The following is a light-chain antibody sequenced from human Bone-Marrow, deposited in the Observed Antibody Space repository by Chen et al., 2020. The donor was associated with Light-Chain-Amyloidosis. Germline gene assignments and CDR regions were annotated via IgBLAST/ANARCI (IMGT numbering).Light chain of an antibody. Sequence: QTALTQPASVFGSPGQPITIPLTGTSSDVGAYNYVTWYQQHPDKTPKLIIYDVNNRPSVVSSRFSGSKSGNTASLTISGLQAEDEADYYCSSYSTTSTDVAFGGGTKLIVL. V-gene: IGLV2-14*03. CDR1: SSDVGAYNY. CDR3: SSYSTTSTDVA. CDR2: DVN. J-gene: IGLJ2*01.